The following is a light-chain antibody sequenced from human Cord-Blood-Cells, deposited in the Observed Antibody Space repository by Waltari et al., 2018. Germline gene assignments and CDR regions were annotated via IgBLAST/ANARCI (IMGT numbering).Light chain of an antibody. Sequence: EIVMTQSPATLSVSPGERATLSCRASQNVSSNLAWYQQKPGQAPRLLIYGASTRAAGIPARFSGSGSGTEFTLTISSLQAEDFAVYYCQQYNSWPRTFGQGTKVEIK. J-gene: IGKJ1*01. CDR1: QNVSSN. CDR3: QQYNSWPRT. V-gene: IGKV3-15*01. CDR2: GAS.